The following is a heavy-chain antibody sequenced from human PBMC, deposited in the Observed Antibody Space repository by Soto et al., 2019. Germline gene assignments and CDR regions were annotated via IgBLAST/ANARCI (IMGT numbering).Heavy chain of an antibody. CDR1: GFTFSSYW. J-gene: IGHJ4*02. V-gene: IGHV3-7*03. CDR2: IKQDGSEK. D-gene: IGHD3-22*01. CDR3: ARDGNFYDTSGFYSD. Sequence: EVQLVESGGGLVQPGGSLRLSCAASGFTFSSYWMNWVRQAPGKGLEWVANIKQDGSEKYYVDSVKGRFTISRDNAKKSLYLQMNSLRAEDTAMYYCARDGNFYDTSGFYSDWGQGTLVTVSS.